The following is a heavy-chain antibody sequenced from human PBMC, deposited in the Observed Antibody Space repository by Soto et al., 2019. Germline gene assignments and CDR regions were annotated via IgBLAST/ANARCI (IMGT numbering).Heavy chain of an antibody. V-gene: IGHV1-2*04. Sequence: ASVKVSCKASGNTFTSYYMHWVRQAPGQGLEWMGWINPNSGGTNYAQKFQGWVTMTRDTSISTAYMELSRLRSDDTAVYCCAREDYYDSSGYYNWFDPWGQGTLVTVSS. D-gene: IGHD3-22*01. CDR2: INPNSGGT. CDR1: GNTFTSYY. J-gene: IGHJ5*02. CDR3: AREDYYDSSGYYNWFDP.